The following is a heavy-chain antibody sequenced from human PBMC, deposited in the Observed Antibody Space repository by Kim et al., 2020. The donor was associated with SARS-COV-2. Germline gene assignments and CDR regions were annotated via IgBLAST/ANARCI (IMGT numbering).Heavy chain of an antibody. Sequence: GGSLRLSCAASGFTVSSNYMSWVRQAPGKGLEWVSLIYSGGSTYYADSVKGRFTISRDNSKTTLYLQMNSLRAEDTAVYYCARALEVNAFAEYFDYWGQG. CDR1: GFTVSSNY. D-gene: IGHD2-21*01. CDR2: IYSGGST. V-gene: IGHV3-66*01. J-gene: IGHJ4*02. CDR3: ARALEVNAFAEYFDY.